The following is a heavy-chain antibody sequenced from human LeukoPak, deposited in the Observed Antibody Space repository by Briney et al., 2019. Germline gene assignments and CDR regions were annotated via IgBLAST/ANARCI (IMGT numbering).Heavy chain of an antibody. Sequence: GGSLRLSCAASGFTVSSNYMSWVRQAPGKGLEWVSVIYSGGSTYYADSVKGRFTISRDNSKNTLYLQMNSLRAEDTAVYYCAKDAVGARSPDAFDIWGQGTMVTVSS. CDR2: IYSGGST. CDR1: GFTVSSNY. V-gene: IGHV3-66*01. CDR3: AKDAVGARSPDAFDI. D-gene: IGHD1-26*01. J-gene: IGHJ3*02.